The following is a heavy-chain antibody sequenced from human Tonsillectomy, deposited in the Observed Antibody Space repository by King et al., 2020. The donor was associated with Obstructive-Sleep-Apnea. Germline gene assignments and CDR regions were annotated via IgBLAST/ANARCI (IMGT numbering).Heavy chain of an antibody. Sequence: VQLVESGGGVVQPGRSLRLSCADSGFSFSTYGIHWVRQAPGKGLEWVAVIYYDGSNKYYADSVKGRFTISRDNSKNMLYLQMNSLRAEDTAVYYCATEEYSSGPSGYYGMDVWGQGTTVTVSS. V-gene: IGHV3-30*03. CDR2: IYYDGSNK. CDR3: ATEEYSSGPSGYYGMDV. D-gene: IGHD6-19*01. J-gene: IGHJ6*02. CDR1: GFSFSTYG.